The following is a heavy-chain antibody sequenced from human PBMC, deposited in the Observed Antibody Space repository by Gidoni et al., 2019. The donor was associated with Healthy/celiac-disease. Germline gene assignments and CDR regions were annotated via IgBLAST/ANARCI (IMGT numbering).Heavy chain of an antibody. CDR3: ASLTWLVFDY. J-gene: IGHJ4*02. V-gene: IGHV4-34*01. CDR2: INHSGST. Sequence: QVQLQQWGAGLLKPSETLSLTCAVYGGSFSGYYWSWIRQPPGKGLEWIGEINHSGSTNYNPSLKSRVTISVDTSKNQFSLKLSSVTAADTAVYYCASLTWLVFDYWGQGTLVTVSS. CDR1: GGSFSGYY. D-gene: IGHD6-19*01.